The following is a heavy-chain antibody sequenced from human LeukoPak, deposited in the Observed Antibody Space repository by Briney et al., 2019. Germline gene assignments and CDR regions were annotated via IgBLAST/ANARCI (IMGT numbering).Heavy chain of an antibody. D-gene: IGHD3-22*01. CDR1: GFTVSSNY. CDR2: ISGSGGST. CDR3: ATNSGYYYDSSGYYYDY. V-gene: IGHV3-23*01. Sequence: GGSLRLSCAASGFTVSSNYMSWVRQAPGKGLEWVSAISGSGGSTYYADSVKGRFTISRDNSKNTLYLQMNSLRAEDTAVYYCATNSGYYYDSSGYYYDYWGQGTLVTVSS. J-gene: IGHJ4*02.